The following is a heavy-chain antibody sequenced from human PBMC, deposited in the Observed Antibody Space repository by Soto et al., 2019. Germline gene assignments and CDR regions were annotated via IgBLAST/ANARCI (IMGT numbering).Heavy chain of an antibody. CDR1: GYSFAGYW. CDR2: IDPSDSQT. V-gene: IGHV5-10-1*01. D-gene: IGHD3-22*01. Sequence: LKISCKGSGYSFAGYWITWVRQKPGKGLEWMGRIDPSDSQTYYSPSFRGHVTISVTKSITTVFLQWSSLRASDTAMYYCARQIYDSDTGPNFQYYFDSWGQGXPVTVYS. J-gene: IGHJ4*02. CDR3: ARQIYDSDTGPNFQYYFDS.